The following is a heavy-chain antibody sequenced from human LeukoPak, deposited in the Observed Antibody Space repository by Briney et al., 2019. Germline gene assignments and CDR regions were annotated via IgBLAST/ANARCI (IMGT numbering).Heavy chain of an antibody. V-gene: IGHV1-24*01. Sequence: ASVKVSSKVSGHSVTELSMHWVRQAPGLALEWAGGLHREDAAPVYAQQFQGRVTMTEDTSTDTAYMELSSLRSEDTALYYCATLDSYYDNSGRPLLPDWGQGTLVTVSS. D-gene: IGHD3-22*01. CDR3: ATLDSYYDNSGRPLLPD. J-gene: IGHJ4*02. CDR2: LHREDAAP. CDR1: GHSVTELS.